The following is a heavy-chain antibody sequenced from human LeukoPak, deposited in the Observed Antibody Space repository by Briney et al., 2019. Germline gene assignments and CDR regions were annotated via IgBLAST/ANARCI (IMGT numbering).Heavy chain of an antibody. CDR2: VRNDGFDT. Sequence: GTSLRLSCVTSGLTFTNHGFHWLRQAADKGLEWVAFVRNDGFDTYHSNSVKGRFSISRDDSKNTVYLQMNSLRSDDTAVYYCARPSFHCSSTSCYTGCGMDVWGQGTTVTVSS. D-gene: IGHD2-2*02. V-gene: IGHV3-30*02. J-gene: IGHJ6*02. CDR1: GLTFTNHG. CDR3: ARPSFHCSSTSCYTGCGMDV.